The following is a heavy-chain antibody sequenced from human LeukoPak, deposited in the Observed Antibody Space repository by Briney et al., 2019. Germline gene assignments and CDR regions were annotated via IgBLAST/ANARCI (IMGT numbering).Heavy chain of an antibody. J-gene: IGHJ4*02. CDR3: ARASRDGYNQNFDH. D-gene: IGHD5-24*01. CDR2: IYPGGSET. CDR1: GYSFTNYR. V-gene: IGHV5-51*01. Sequence: GETLKISCKGSGYSFTNYRIAWVRQRPGKGLEWMGIIYPGGSETRYDPSFQGQVTISADSSTSTAYLQWSSLRASDTAMYYCARASRDGYNQNFDHWGQGTLVTVSS.